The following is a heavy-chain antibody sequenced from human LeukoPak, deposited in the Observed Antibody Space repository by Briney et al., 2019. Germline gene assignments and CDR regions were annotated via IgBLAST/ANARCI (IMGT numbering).Heavy chain of an antibody. CDR3: VREGPRGLAFDI. Sequence: GGSLRLSCAASGFTFRSHDMSWVRQAPGKGLEWVSGISASGGSTFYADSVKGRFTISRDNSKDTLYLQMNGLRVEDTAVYYCVREGPRGLAFDIWGQGTMVTVSS. V-gene: IGHV3-23*01. CDR1: GFTFRSHD. D-gene: IGHD3/OR15-3a*01. J-gene: IGHJ3*02. CDR2: ISASGGST.